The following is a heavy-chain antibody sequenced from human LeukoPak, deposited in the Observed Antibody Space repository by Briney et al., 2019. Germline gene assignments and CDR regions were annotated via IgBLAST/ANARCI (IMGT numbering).Heavy chain of an antibody. CDR2: ISGDGGST. Sequence: PGGSLRLSCAASGFTFSNYGMNWVRQAPGKGLEWVSLISGDGGSTYYADSVKGRFTISRDNSKNSLYLQMNSLRTEDTALYYCAKSRYNWNDDFDYWGQGTLVTVSS. CDR3: AKSRYNWNDDFDY. CDR1: GFTFSNYG. J-gene: IGHJ4*02. V-gene: IGHV3-43*02. D-gene: IGHD1-20*01.